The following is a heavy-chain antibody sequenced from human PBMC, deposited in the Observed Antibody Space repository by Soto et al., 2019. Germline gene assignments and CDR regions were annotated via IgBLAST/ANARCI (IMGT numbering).Heavy chain of an antibody. CDR3: ARTCRSGGSCYHEY. CDR1: GYTFTSFG. J-gene: IGHJ4*02. D-gene: IGHD2-15*01. CDR2: VSVYNDDT. Sequence: ASVKVSCKASGYTFTSFGINWVRQAPGQGLEWVGWVSVYNDDTKYAQNFQGRVSLTTDTSTSTTYMEVGSLRSDDTAVYYCARTCRSGGSCYHEYWGEGTLVTVSS. V-gene: IGHV1-18*01.